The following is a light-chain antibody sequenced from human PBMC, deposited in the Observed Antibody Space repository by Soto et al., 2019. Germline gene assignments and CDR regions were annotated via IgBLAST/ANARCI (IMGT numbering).Light chain of an antibody. CDR3: QRYTNWALGGT. CDR2: GAS. J-gene: IGKJ3*01. V-gene: IGKV3D-15*01. Sequence: EIVMTQSPATLSVSPGERATLSCRASQSVSSNLAWYQQKPGQAPRLLIYGASTRATGIPARFGGSGSGPGFPLTLSGSQSEDFAVDSCQRYTNWALGGTFGPGTKVDMK. CDR1: QSVSSN.